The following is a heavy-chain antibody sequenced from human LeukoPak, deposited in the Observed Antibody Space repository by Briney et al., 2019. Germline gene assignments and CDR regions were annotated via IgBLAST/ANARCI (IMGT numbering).Heavy chain of an antibody. CDR1: GFTYNSYW. CDR3: ARDNYSGFDY. V-gene: IGHV3-7*01. D-gene: IGHD3-10*01. Sequence: GGSLSLSCAPSGFTYNSYWMIWVRQAPGKGLEWVANIKQDGSEKYYVDSVKGRFTISRENAKNSLYLQVNSRRAEDTAVYYCARDNYSGFDYWGQGTLVTVSS. J-gene: IGHJ4*02. CDR2: IKQDGSEK.